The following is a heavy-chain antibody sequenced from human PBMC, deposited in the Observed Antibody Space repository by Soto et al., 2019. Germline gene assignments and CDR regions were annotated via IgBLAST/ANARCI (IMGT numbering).Heavy chain of an antibody. D-gene: IGHD2-15*01. CDR2: ISGSGGST. J-gene: IGHJ4*02. Sequence: TGGSLRLSCAASGFTFSSYAMSWVRQAPGKGLEWVSAISGSGGSTYYADSVKGRFTISRDNSKNTLYLQMNSLRAEDTAVYYCAKVKRYCSGGSCYENTDYWGQGTLVTVS. CDR1: GFTFSSYA. V-gene: IGHV3-23*01. CDR3: AKVKRYCSGGSCYENTDY.